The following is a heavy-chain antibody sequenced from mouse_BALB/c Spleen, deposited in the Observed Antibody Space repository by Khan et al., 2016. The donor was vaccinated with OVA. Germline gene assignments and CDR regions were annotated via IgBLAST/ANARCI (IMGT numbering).Heavy chain of an antibody. CDR3: ARSWTITTVVATDFDY. CDR1: GYSITSDYA. Sequence: EVQLQESGPGLVKPSQSLSLTCTVTGYSITSDYAWNWIRQFPGNKLEWMGYISYSGRTSYNPSLKSRISITRDNSKNQFFLQLNSVTTEDTATYYCARSWTITTVVATDFDYWGQGTTLTVSS. J-gene: IGHJ2*01. V-gene: IGHV3-2*02. D-gene: IGHD1-1*01. CDR2: ISYSGRT.